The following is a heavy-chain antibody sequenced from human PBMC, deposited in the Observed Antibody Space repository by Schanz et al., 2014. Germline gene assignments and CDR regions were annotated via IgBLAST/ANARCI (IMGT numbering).Heavy chain of an antibody. J-gene: IGHJ4*02. V-gene: IGHV3-23*04. CDR3: AKDRDPDPGIEAAADIYYFDY. Sequence: EVQLVESGGGLVQPGGSLRLSCAASGFTFSSYAMHWVRQAPGKGLEWVSRTSHDGSFTTFADSVKGRFTVSRDSSTTTLFLQMNSLRVEDTAIFYCAKDRDPDPGIEAAADIYYFDYWGQGTLVTVSS. D-gene: IGHD6-13*01. CDR1: GFTFSSYA. CDR2: TSHDGSFT.